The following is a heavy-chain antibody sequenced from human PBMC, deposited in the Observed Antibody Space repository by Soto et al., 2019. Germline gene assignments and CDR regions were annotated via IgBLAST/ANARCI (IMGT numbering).Heavy chain of an antibody. J-gene: IGHJ4*02. D-gene: IGHD3-10*01. Sequence: PSETLSLTCAVYGGSFSSFYWSWIRQPQPKGLEWIGEINHSGSTNYSPSLKSRVTISVDTSNNQFSLKLSSVAAADTAVYYCARVLKMTMVRGVIITRGFDYWGQGTLVTVSS. CDR3: ARVLKMTMVRGVIITRGFDY. CDR1: GGSFSSFY. CDR2: INHSGST. V-gene: IGHV4-34*01.